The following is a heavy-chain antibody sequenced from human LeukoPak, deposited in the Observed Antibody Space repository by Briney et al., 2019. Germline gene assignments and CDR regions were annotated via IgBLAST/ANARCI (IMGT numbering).Heavy chain of an antibody. Sequence: ASVKVSCKASGYTFTGYYMHWVRQAPGQGLEWMGWINPNSGGTNYAQKFQGRVTMTRDTSISTAYMELSRLRSDDTAVYYCARERSRDYYDSSGYVPYYWGQGTLVTVSS. CDR1: GYTFTGYY. CDR3: ARERSRDYYDSSGYVPYY. J-gene: IGHJ4*02. CDR2: INPNSGGT. V-gene: IGHV1-2*02. D-gene: IGHD3-22*01.